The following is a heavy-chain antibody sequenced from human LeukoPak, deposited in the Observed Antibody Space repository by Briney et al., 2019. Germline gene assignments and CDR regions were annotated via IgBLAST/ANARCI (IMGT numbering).Heavy chain of an antibody. D-gene: IGHD6-19*01. CDR3: ATMPPYSSGWYYFDY. J-gene: IGHJ4*02. Sequence: SETLSLTCTVSGGSISSYYWSWIRQPPGKGLEWIGYIYYSGSTNYNPSLKSRVTISVDTSKNQFSLKLSSVTAADTAVYCCATMPPYSSGWYYFDYWGQGTLVTVSS. CDR2: IYYSGST. V-gene: IGHV4-59*01. CDR1: GGSISSYY.